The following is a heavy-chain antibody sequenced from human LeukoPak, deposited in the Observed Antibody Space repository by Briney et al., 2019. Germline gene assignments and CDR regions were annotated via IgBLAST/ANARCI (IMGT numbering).Heavy chain of an antibody. CDR3: ARGGYSGYDDLYYYGMDV. Sequence: ETLSLTCTVSGGSISSSSYYWGWIRQPPGKGLEWVSYISSSSSTIYYADSVKGRFTISRDNAKNSLYLQMNSLRDEDTAVYYCARGGYSGYDDLYYYGMDVWGQGTTVTVSS. V-gene: IGHV3-48*02. CDR2: ISSSSSTI. J-gene: IGHJ6*02. D-gene: IGHD5-12*01. CDR1: GGSISSSS.